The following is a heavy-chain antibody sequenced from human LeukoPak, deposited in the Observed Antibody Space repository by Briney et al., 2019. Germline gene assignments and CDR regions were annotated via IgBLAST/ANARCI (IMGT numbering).Heavy chain of an antibody. CDR3: ARVRSGYCFDY. V-gene: IGHV3-7*05. CDR1: GFSFSSYW. Sequence: GGSLRLSCAASGFSFSSYWMTWVSQAPGKGLEWVANIIQDGSEKHYVDSVKGRFTISRDNAKNSLYLQMSSLRVEDTAVYYCARVRSGYCFDYWGQGTLVTVSS. D-gene: IGHD1-1*01. J-gene: IGHJ4*02. CDR2: IIQDGSEK.